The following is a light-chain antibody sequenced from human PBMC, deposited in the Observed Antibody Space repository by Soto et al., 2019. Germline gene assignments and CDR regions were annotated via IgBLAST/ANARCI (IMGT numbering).Light chain of an antibody. J-gene: IGLJ2*01. Sequence: QSVLTQPPSVSAAPGQKVIISCSGNSSNIGKNYVFWYQQFPGAAPKLLICDNYKRPSGIPDRFSVSKSGASATLAITGLHTGDEADYYCGAWDTSLRAVVFGGGTKLTVL. V-gene: IGLV1-51*01. CDR2: DNY. CDR1: SSNIGKNY. CDR3: GAWDTSLRAVV.